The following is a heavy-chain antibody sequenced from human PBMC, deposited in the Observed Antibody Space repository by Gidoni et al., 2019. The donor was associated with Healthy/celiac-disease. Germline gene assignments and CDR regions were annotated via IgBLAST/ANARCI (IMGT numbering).Heavy chain of an antibody. CDR3: ASLTEYSSSLVDY. CDR1: GGAISSSSYY. J-gene: IGHJ4*02. V-gene: IGHV4-39*01. D-gene: IGHD6-6*01. Sequence: QLQLQESGPGLVKPSETLSLTCTVSGGAISSSSYYWGWIRQPPGKGLEWIGSIYYSGSTYYNPSLKSRVTISVDTSKNQFSLKLSSVTAADTAVYYCASLTEYSSSLVDYWGQGTLVTVSS. CDR2: IYYSGST.